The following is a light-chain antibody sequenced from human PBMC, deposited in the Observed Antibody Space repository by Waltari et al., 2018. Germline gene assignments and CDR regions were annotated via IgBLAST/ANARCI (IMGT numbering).Light chain of an antibody. V-gene: IGKV3-11*01. CDR1: HSVDWY. Sequence: EIVLTQSPATLSLSPGERATLSCRASHSVDWYLAWYQQRPGQPPRLLIYDTSNRAPGIPARFSGSGSDTDFTLTISSQEPEDFAVYYCQQRRSWPLTFGGGTKVEIE. CDR3: QQRRSWPLT. CDR2: DTS. J-gene: IGKJ4*01.